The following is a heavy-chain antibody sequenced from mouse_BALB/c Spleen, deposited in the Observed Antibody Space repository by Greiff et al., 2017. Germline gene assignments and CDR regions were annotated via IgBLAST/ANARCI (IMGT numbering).Heavy chain of an antibody. V-gene: IGHV3-8*02. CDR1: GDSITSGY. CDR2: ISYSGST. Sequence: VQLQQSGPSLVKPSQTLSLTCSVTGDSITSGYWNWIRKFPGNKLEYMGYISYSGSTYYNPSLKSRISITRDTSKNQYYLQLNSVTTEDTATYYCARYYYGRDYYFDYWGQGTTLTVSS. CDR3: ARYYYGRDYYFDY. J-gene: IGHJ2*01. D-gene: IGHD1-1*01.